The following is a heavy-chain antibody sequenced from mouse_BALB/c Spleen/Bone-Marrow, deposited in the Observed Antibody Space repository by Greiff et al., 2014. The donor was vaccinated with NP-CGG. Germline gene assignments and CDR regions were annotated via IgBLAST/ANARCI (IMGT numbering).Heavy chain of an antibody. CDR3: ARKVWYYAMDY. Sequence: EVKLVEPGPELVKPGASVKMSCKASGYTFTSYVMHWVKQKPGQGLEWIGYINPYNDGTKYNEKFKGKATLTSDESSSTAYMELSSLTSEDSAVYYCARKVWYYAMDYWGQGTSVTVSS. J-gene: IGHJ4*01. CDR1: GYTFTSYV. CDR2: INPYNDGT. V-gene: IGHV1-14*01. D-gene: IGHD2-10*02.